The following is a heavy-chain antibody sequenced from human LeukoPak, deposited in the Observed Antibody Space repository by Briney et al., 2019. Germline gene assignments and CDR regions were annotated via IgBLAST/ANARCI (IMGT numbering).Heavy chain of an antibody. V-gene: IGHV4-4*07. CDR3: ARLRYFDWFSDAFDI. Sequence: PSETLSLTCTVSGGSISSYYWSWIRQSAGKGLEWIGRIYTSGSTNYNPSLKSRVTVSVDTSKNQFSLKLSSVTAADTAVYYCARLRYFDWFSDAFDIWGQGTMVTVSS. D-gene: IGHD3-9*01. CDR1: GGSISSYY. CDR2: IYTSGST. J-gene: IGHJ3*02.